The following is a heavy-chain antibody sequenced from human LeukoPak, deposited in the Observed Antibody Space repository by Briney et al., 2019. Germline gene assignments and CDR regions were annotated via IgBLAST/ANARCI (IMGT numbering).Heavy chain of an antibody. CDR1: GGSFSGYY. CDR3: ARLDYDFWSGYRLDY. CDR2: INHSGST. D-gene: IGHD3-3*01. Sequence: SETLSLTCAVYGGSFSGYYWSWIRQPPGKGLEWIGEINHSGSTNYNPSLKSRVTISVDTSKNQFSLKLSSVTAADTAVYYCARLDYDFWSGYRLDYWGQGTLVTVSS. V-gene: IGHV4-34*01. J-gene: IGHJ4*02.